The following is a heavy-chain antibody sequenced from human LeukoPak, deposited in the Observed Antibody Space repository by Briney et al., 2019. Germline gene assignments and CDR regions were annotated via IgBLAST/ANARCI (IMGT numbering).Heavy chain of an antibody. CDR2: ISSSGTYI. J-gene: IGHJ4*02. D-gene: IGHD2-15*01. CDR1: GLAFNTYS. CDR3: ATHPYCSGGTSSDSYFDT. Sequence: GGSLRLSCAASGLAFNTYSMTWVRQAPGKGLEWVSSISSSGTYIYYADSMKGRFIISRDNAKNSLFLQMNSLRAEDTALYYCATHPYCSGGTSSDSYFDTWGQGTLVTVSS. V-gene: IGHV3-21*01.